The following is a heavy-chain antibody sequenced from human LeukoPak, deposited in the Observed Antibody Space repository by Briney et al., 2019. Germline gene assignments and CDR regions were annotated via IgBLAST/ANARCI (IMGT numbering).Heavy chain of an antibody. D-gene: IGHD4-17*01. CDR3: ARGGDYVRGAFDY. V-gene: IGHV4-59*08. J-gene: IGHJ4*02. CDR1: GGSISSYY. Sequence: PSETLSLTCTVSGGSISSYYWSWIRQPPGKGLEWIGYIYYSGSTNYNPSLKSRVTISVDTSKNQFSLKLSSVTAADTVVYYCARGGDYVRGAFDYWGQGTLVTVSS. CDR2: IYYSGST.